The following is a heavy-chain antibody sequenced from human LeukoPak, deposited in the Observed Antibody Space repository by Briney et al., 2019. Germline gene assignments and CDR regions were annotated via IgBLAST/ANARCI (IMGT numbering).Heavy chain of an antibody. CDR1: GFNFSSHW. Sequence: GSLRLSWAASGFNFSSHWMSWVRQAPGKGLEWVANIKQDGSEKYYVDSVKGRFPIPRDNAKNQLYLQMNSPRAEDTAVYYCARNWARLLWFGEFDYWGPRALVTASS. CDR2: IKQDGSEK. V-gene: IGHV3-7*03. CDR3: ARNWARLLWFGEFDY. J-gene: IGHJ4*02. D-gene: IGHD3-10*01.